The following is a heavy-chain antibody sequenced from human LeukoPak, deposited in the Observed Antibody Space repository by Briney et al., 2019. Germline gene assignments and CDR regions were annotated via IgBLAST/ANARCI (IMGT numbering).Heavy chain of an antibody. CDR2: IIPIFGTA. J-gene: IGHJ4*02. D-gene: IGHD2-15*01. CDR3: ASILGYCSGGSCFLDY. Sequence: SVKVSCKASGGTFSSCAISWVRQAPGQGLEWMGGIIPIFGTANYAQKFQGRVTITADKSTSTAYMELSSLRSEDTAVYYCASILGYCSGGSCFLDYWGQGTLVTVSS. CDR1: GGTFSSCA. V-gene: IGHV1-69*06.